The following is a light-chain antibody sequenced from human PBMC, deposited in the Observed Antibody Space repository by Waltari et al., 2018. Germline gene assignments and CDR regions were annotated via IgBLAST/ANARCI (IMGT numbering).Light chain of an antibody. J-gene: IGLJ3*02. CDR1: RSDVGRYNF. V-gene: IGLV2-23*02. CDR2: EVN. Sequence: QSALTQPASVSGSPGQSITISCTGTRSDVGRYNFFSWYQQHPGKAPQLIIYEVNKRPSGVSNRLSGSKSGNTASLTISGLQAEDESDYYCCSYAGRSTWVFGGGTKVTVL. CDR3: CSYAGRSTWV.